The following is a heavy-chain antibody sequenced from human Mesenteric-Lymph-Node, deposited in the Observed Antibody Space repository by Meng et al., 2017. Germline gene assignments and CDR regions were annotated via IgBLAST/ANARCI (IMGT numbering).Heavy chain of an antibody. V-gene: IGHV3-15*01. D-gene: IGHD6-19*01. CDR1: GGSISSGGYY. J-gene: IGHJ2*01. CDR2: IKSKANGGTV. Sequence: GTLQASGPGLVKPSQPLSLICTVSGGSISSGGYYWSWIRQHPGKGLEWIGRIKSKANGGTVDYAAPAKGRFTISRDASKETVYLEMNSLKTDDTAVYYCGRGWNVDLWGRGTLVTVSS. CDR3: GRGWNVDL.